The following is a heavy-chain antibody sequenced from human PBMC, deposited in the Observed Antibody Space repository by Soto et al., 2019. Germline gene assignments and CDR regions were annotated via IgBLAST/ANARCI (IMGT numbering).Heavy chain of an antibody. J-gene: IGHJ3*02. CDR2: INAGNGNT. Sequence: QVQLVQSGAEVKKPGASVKVSCKASGYTFTSYAMHWVRQAPGQRLEWMGWINAGNGNTKYSQKFQGRVTITRDTSASTAYMELSSLRSEDTAVYYCARVWGYCSGGSCYSEDAFDIWGQGTMVTVSS. V-gene: IGHV1-3*01. CDR1: GYTFTSYA. CDR3: ARVWGYCSGGSCYSEDAFDI. D-gene: IGHD2-15*01.